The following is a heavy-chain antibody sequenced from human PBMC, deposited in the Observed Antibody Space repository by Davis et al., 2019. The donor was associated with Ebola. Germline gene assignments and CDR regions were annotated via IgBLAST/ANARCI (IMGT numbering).Heavy chain of an antibody. CDR2: IRSKANSYAT. D-gene: IGHD1-1*01. CDR1: GFTFSCSA. CDR3: AKDLKTGSWNGFDY. Sequence: GESLKISCAASGFTFSCSAMHWVRQASGKGLEWVGRIRSKANSYATAYAASVKGRFTISRDDSKNTAYLQMNSLKTEDTAVYYCAKDLKTGSWNGFDYWGQGTLVTVSS. V-gene: IGHV3-73*01. J-gene: IGHJ4*02.